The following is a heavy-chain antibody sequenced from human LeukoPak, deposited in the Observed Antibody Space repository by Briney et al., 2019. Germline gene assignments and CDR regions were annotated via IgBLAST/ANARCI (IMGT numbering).Heavy chain of an antibody. CDR2: ISTAGTNT. Sequence: PGESLRLSCAAFGLTFSNYAMTWVRQAPGKVLEWVSGISTAGTNTYYADSVKGRFTISRDNSKNTLYLQLNSLRDEDTAIYYCAKASPGGTRYGMDVWGQGTTVTVSS. J-gene: IGHJ6*02. CDR1: GLTFSNYA. V-gene: IGHV3-23*01. CDR3: AKASPGGTRYGMDV. D-gene: IGHD1-1*01.